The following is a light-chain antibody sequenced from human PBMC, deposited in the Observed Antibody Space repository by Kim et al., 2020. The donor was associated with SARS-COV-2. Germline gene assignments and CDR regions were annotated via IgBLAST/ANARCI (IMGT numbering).Light chain of an antibody. V-gene: IGLV3-19*01. CDR3: NSRDRSTNKVL. J-gene: IGLJ2*01. CDR1: TLRNHY. Sequence: SSELTQDPAVSVALGQTVRITCQGDTLRNHYATWYQQKPGQAPAVVIYGRNDRLSGIPERFSGSSTGDTASLTINGAQAEDEADYYCNSRDRSTNKVLFGGGTRLTVL. CDR2: GRN.